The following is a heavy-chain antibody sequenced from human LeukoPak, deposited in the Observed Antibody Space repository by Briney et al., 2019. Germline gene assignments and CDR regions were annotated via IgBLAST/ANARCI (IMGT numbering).Heavy chain of an antibody. Sequence: PGGSLRLSCSASGLAVTNAWMNWVRQAPGEGLDWVGRIASKTDGGATDYAAPVKGRFTISRDDSKNTLNLQMNSLKTEDTAVYYCTTGIRGDWGQGTLVTVSS. J-gene: IGHJ4*02. CDR2: IASKTDGGAT. CDR3: TTGIRGD. D-gene: IGHD3-10*01. CDR1: GLAVTNAW. V-gene: IGHV3-15*07.